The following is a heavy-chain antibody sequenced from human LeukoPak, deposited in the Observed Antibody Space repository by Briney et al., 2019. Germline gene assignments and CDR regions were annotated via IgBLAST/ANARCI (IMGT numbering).Heavy chain of an antibody. CDR2: IYSTGST. V-gene: IGHV4-61*10. J-gene: IGHJ3*02. D-gene: IGHD3-9*01. Sequence: SETLSLTCIASGGIFSSCSYYWSWLRQPAGKGLEWIGRIYSTGSTNYNPSLKSRVTISLDASKKQFSLKLSSVTAADTAVYYCARWGKYYDILTGYTQDAFDIWGQGTMVTVSS. CDR1: GGIFSSCSYY. CDR3: ARWGKYYDILTGYTQDAFDI.